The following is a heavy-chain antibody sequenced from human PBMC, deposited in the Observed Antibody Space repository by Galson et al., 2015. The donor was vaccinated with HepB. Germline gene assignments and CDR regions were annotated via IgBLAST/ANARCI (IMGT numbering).Heavy chain of an antibody. Sequence: SLRLSCAASGFTFSSYGMHWVRQSPGKGLEWVAVISDDASQKYYAESVKGRFTISRDNSRNTLDLQMNSLRAEDTAVYYCVKDRVYDWNHGEGFLHWGQGTLVTVSS. CDR3: VKDRVYDWNHGEGFLH. J-gene: IGHJ1*01. V-gene: IGHV3-30*18. D-gene: IGHD1-14*01. CDR2: ISDDASQK. CDR1: GFTFSSYG.